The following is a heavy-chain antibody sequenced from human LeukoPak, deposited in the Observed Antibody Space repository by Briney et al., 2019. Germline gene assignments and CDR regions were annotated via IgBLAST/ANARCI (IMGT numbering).Heavy chain of an antibody. V-gene: IGHV3-23*01. J-gene: IGHJ4*02. CDR1: GFTFSNFG. CDR2: ISGSGNNT. Sequence: GGSLRLSCAASGFTFSNFGMTWVRQATGKGLAWVSAISGSGNNTYYAGSVKGRFTISRDNSKNTLYLRMKGLRAEDTAIYYCAKVDPYYYGSGSYPEGPVDYWGQGTLVTVSS. D-gene: IGHD3-10*01. CDR3: AKVDPYYYGSGSYPEGPVDY.